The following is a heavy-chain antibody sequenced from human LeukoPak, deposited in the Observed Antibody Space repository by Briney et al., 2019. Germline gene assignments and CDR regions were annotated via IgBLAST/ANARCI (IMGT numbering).Heavy chain of an antibody. CDR2: INPNSGGT. Sequence: ASVKVSCKASGYTFTGYYMHWVRQAPGQGLEWMGWINPNSGGTNYAQKFQGRVTMTRDTSISTAYMELSRLRSDDTAMYYCARGSDSGYAHFDYWGQGTLVTVSS. D-gene: IGHD5-12*01. V-gene: IGHV1-2*02. J-gene: IGHJ4*02. CDR3: ARGSDSGYAHFDY. CDR1: GYTFTGYY.